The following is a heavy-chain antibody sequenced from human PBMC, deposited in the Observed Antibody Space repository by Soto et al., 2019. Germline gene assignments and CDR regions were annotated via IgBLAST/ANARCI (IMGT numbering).Heavy chain of an antibody. Sequence: EVQLVESGGDLVQPGGSLRLSCVASGFSFSSYWIHWVRHVPGKGLVWVSRINGAGSNTDYADSVKGRFTISRDNTKNTLYLQMNSLRADDTAVYYCVRDHFGGNTDYWGQGTLVTVSS. D-gene: IGHD2-15*01. CDR3: VRDHFGGNTDY. CDR1: GFSFSSYW. J-gene: IGHJ4*02. V-gene: IGHV3-74*01. CDR2: INGAGSNT.